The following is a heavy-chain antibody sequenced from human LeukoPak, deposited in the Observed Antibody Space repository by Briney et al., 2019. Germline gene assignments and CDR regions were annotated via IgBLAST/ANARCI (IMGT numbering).Heavy chain of an antibody. Sequence: ASVKVSCKASGYTFTRYDINCVRQATGQGLEWMGWMNPNSGNTGYAQKFQGRVTMTRNTSISTAYMELSSLRSEDTAVYYCAREVPAASDAFDIWGQGTMVTVSS. CDR3: AREVPAASDAFDI. J-gene: IGHJ3*02. V-gene: IGHV1-8*01. CDR2: MNPNSGNT. D-gene: IGHD2-2*01. CDR1: GYTFTRYD.